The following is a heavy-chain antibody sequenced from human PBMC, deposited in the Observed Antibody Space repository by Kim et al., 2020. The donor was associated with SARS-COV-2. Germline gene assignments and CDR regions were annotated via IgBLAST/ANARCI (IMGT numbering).Heavy chain of an antibody. V-gene: IGHV4-34*01. Sequence: SETLSLTCAVYGGSFSGYYWSWIRQPPGKGLEWIGEINHSGSTNYNPPLKSRVTISVDTSKNQFSLKLSSVTAADTAVYYCARILMEEQLVARLGWFDPWGQGTLVTVSS. CDR1: GGSFSGYY. D-gene: IGHD6-6*01. CDR2: INHSGST. J-gene: IGHJ5*02. CDR3: ARILMEEQLVARLGWFDP.